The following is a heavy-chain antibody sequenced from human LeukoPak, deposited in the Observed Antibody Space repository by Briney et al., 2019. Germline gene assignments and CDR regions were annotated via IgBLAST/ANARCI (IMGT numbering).Heavy chain of an antibody. CDR2: IYYSGST. CDR3: ASNYGSGSYPTYYYYYYYMDV. D-gene: IGHD3-10*01. CDR1: GGSISSYY. V-gene: IGHV4-59*01. Sequence: PSETLSLTCTVSGGSISSYYWSWIRQPPGKGLEWIGYIYYSGSTNYNPSLKSRVTISVDTSKNQFSLKLSSVTAADTAVYYCASNYGSGSYPTYYYYYYYMDVWGKGTTVTISS. J-gene: IGHJ6*03.